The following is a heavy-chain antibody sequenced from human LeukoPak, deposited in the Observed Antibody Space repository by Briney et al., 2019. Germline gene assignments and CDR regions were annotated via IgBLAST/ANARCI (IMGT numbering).Heavy chain of an antibody. D-gene: IGHD1-26*01. CDR1: GFTFSSYW. J-gene: IGHJ6*03. V-gene: IGHV3-74*01. CDR2: INSDGSST. CDR3: ARGGSYGWGPYYYYMDV. Sequence: PGGSLRLSCAASGFTFSSYWMHWVRQAPGKGLVWVSRINSDGSSTSYADSVKGRFTISRDNAKNTLYLQMNSLRAEDTAVYYCARGGSYGWGPYYYYMDVWGKGTTVTVSS.